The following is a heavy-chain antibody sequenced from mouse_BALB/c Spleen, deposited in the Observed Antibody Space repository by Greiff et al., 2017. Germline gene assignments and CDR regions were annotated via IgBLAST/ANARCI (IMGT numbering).Heavy chain of an antibody. CDR3: ASVAHYFDY. V-gene: IGHV5-6-5*01. CDR1: GFTFSSYA. CDR2: ISSGGST. J-gene: IGHJ2*01. Sequence: EVQVVESGGGLVKPGGSLKLSCAASGFTFSSYAMSWVRQTPEKRLEWVASISSGGSTYYPDSVKGRFTISRDNARNILYLQMSSLRSEDTAMYYCASVAHYFDYWGQGTTLTVSS.